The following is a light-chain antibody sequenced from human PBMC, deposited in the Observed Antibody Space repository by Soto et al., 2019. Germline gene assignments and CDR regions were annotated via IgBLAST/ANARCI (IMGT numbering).Light chain of an antibody. CDR3: QQRSNWLIT. V-gene: IGKV3D-15*01. J-gene: IGKJ5*01. Sequence: EIVMTQSPATLSVSPGERASLSCRASQSVRSKLAWYQQTPGQVPRVLIYGASTRAPGIPARFSGSGSGTEFTLTISSLQSEDFAVYYCQQRSNWLITFGQGTRLEIK. CDR2: GAS. CDR1: QSVRSK.